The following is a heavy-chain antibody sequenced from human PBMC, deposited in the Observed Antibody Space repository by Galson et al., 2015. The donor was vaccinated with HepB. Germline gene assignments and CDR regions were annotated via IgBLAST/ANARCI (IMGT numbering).Heavy chain of an antibody. CDR1: GFTFSDYY. CDR2: ISERSSYT. J-gene: IGHJ4*02. D-gene: IGHD3/OR15-3a*01. V-gene: IGHV3-11*06. Sequence: SLRLSCAASGFTFSDYYMSWIRQAPGKGLEWISYISERSSYTNYADSVKGRFTISRDNAKKSLYLDMNSLRAEDTAVYYCARDTYDLFYWGRGSLVTVSS. CDR3: ARDTYDLFY.